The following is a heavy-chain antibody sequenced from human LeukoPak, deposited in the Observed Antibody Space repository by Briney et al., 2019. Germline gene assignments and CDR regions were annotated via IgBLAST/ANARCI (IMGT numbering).Heavy chain of an antibody. CDR3: ARRCYDFWSGPDAFDI. CDR1: GDSINSNSYY. D-gene: IGHD3-3*01. V-gene: IGHV4-39*01. CDR2: IYYSGST. J-gene: IGHJ3*02. Sequence: SETLSLTCTVSGDSINSNSYYWGWIRQPPGVGLEWIGNIYYSGSTYSNPSLKSRVTVSVDTAKNQFSLKLRSVTAADTAVYYCARRCYDFWSGPDAFDIWGQGTMVTVSS.